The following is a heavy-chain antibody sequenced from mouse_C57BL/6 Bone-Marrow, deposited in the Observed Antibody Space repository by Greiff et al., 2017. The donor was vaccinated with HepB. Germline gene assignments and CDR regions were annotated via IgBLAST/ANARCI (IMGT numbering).Heavy chain of an antibody. J-gene: IGHJ3*01. CDR3: ARDGSSRWFAY. CDR1: GYTFTDYY. V-gene: IGHV1-76*01. D-gene: IGHD1-1*01. Sequence: VQLQESGAELVRPGASVKLSCKASGYTFTDYYINWVKQRPGQGLEWIARIYPGSGNTYYNEKFKGKATLTAEKSSSTAYMQLSSLTSEDSAVYFCARDGSSRWFAYWGQGTLVTVSA. CDR2: IYPGSGNT.